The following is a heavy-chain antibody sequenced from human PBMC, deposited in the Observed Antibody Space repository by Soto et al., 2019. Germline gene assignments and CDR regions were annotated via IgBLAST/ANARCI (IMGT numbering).Heavy chain of an antibody. CDR1: GFTFRNYW. D-gene: IGHD2-15*01. V-gene: IGHV3-74*01. J-gene: IGHJ5*02. CDR3: ARDGGGS. CDR2: IDPDGSAT. Sequence: EVQLLESGGGLVQPGGSLRLSCSASGFTFRNYWMHWVRRLPGKGLVWVSRIDPDGSATNYADSVKGRFTVSRDNARNMQYLQMNSLRAEDTAVYYCARDGGGSWGQGILVTVSS.